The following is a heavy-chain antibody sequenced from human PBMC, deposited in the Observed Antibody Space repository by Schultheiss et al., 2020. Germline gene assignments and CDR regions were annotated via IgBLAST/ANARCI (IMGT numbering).Heavy chain of an antibody. CDR2: ISSSSSYI. CDR3: ARALSYGDYGANY. Sequence: GESLKISCAASGFTFSSYAMSWVRQAPGKGLEWVSSISSSSSYIYYADSVKCRFTISRDNAKNSLYLQMNSLRAEDTAVYYCARALSYGDYGANYWGQGTLATVSS. J-gene: IGHJ4*02. D-gene: IGHD4-17*01. CDR1: GFTFSSYA. V-gene: IGHV3-21*01.